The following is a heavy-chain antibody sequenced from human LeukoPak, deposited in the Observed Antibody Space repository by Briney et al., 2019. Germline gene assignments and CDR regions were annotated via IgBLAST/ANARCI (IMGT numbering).Heavy chain of an antibody. CDR2: IYYSGNT. Sequence: SETLSLTCTVSGGSITSYYWSWIRQPPGKGLEWIGYIYYSGNTKYNPSLKSRVTISVDTSKNQFSLKLSSVTAADSAVYYCAKASGDIRFDYWGQGTLVTVSS. CDR3: AKASGDIRFDY. D-gene: IGHD2-21*01. V-gene: IGHV4-59*01. J-gene: IGHJ4*02. CDR1: GGSITSYY.